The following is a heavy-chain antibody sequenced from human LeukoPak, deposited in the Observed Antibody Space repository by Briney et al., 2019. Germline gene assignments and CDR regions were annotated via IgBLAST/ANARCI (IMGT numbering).Heavy chain of an antibody. CDR3: AKDGDFWSGQGAFDI. V-gene: IGHV3-23*01. Sequence: GGSLRLSCAVSGFSFSNYAMSWVRQFPGKGLEWVSGISGTGGNTYYADSVKGRFTISRDNSKNTLYLQMNSLRAEDTAVYYCAKDGDFWSGQGAFDIWGQGTMVTVSS. J-gene: IGHJ3*02. CDR2: ISGTGGNT. CDR1: GFSFSNYA. D-gene: IGHD3-3*01.